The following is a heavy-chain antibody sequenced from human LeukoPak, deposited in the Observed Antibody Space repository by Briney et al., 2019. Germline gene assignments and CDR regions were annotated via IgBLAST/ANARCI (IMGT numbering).Heavy chain of an antibody. Sequence: GGSLRLSCAASGFTFSSYSMNWVRQAPGKGLEWVSSISSSSSYIYYADSVKGRFTISRDIAKNSLYLQMNSLRAEDTAVYYCASGSGSYSPDYWGQGTLVTVSS. J-gene: IGHJ4*02. CDR3: ASGSGSYSPDY. CDR1: GFTFSSYS. V-gene: IGHV3-21*04. CDR2: ISSSSSYI. D-gene: IGHD1-26*01.